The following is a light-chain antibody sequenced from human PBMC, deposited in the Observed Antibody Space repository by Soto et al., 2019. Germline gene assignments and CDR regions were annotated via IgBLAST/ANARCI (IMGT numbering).Light chain of an antibody. V-gene: IGKV3-11*01. Sequence: VLTQSPATLSLSPGERATLSCRASQSIHTSLAWYQQKPGQPPRLVVYDSTLRANGVPDRFGGSRSGTEFTLTINNLEPEDLAVYYCQQRNVWPPITFGQGTTTG. CDR3: QQRNVWPPIT. CDR2: DST. CDR1: QSIHTS. J-gene: IGKJ5*01.